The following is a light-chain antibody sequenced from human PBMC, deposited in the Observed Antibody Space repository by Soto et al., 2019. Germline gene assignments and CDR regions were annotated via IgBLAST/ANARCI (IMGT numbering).Light chain of an antibody. J-gene: IGKJ3*01. Sequence: EIVLTQSPGTLSLSPGERATLSCRASQSVSSSYLAWYQQKPGQAPRLLIYGASSRATGIPDRFSGSGSGTDFTLTISRLEPEAFAVYYCQHAGSSPFTFGPGTKVDSK. V-gene: IGKV3-20*01. CDR2: GAS. CDR1: QSVSSSY. CDR3: QHAGSSPFT.